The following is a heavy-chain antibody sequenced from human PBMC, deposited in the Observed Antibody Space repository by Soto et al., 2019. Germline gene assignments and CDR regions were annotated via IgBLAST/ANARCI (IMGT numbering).Heavy chain of an antibody. CDR3: ARDPANSGSYYRPYYYYGMDV. Sequence: GASVKVSCKASGGTFSSYAISWVRQAPGQGLEWMGGIIPIFGTANYAQKFQGRVTITADESTSTAYMELSSLRSEDTAVYYCARDPANSGSYYRPYYYYGMDVQGQGTTVTVSS. D-gene: IGHD1-26*01. V-gene: IGHV1-69*13. CDR1: GGTFSSYA. CDR2: IIPIFGTA. J-gene: IGHJ6*02.